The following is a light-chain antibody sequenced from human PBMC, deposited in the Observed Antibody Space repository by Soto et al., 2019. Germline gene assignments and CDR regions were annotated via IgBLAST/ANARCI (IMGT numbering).Light chain of an antibody. CDR1: QSVRSN. V-gene: IGKV3-15*01. Sequence: EIMMMQSPATLSVSPGERSTLSCMAIQSVRSNLAWYQQKPGQAPRLLIYRASTRATGIPARFSGSGSGTEFTLTIFSLQSEDFEVYYCQQYNNWPITFGQGTRLEIK. J-gene: IGKJ5*01. CDR3: QQYNNWPIT. CDR2: RAS.